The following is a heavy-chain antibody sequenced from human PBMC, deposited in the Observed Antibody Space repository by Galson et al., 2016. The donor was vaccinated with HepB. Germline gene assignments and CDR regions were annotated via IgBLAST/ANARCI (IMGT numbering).Heavy chain of an antibody. D-gene: IGHD1-26*01. CDR1: GVSISSPTYY. CDR3: ATCGGYGWFDP. Sequence: SETLSLTCSVSGVSISSPTYYWGWFRQPPGKGLEWIGTIYYSGTTYYDPSLKSRVTISIDTSKSQFSLKLTSVTAADTAIYFCATCGGYGWFDPWGQGTLVTVSS. CDR2: IYYSGTT. V-gene: IGHV4-39*07. J-gene: IGHJ5*02.